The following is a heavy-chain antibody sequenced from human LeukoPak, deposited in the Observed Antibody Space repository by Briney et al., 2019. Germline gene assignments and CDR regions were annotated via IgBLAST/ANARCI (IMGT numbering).Heavy chain of an antibody. J-gene: IGHJ5*02. CDR1: GFTFTSSA. CDR3: AADLRFDCSGGSCYSNWFDP. V-gene: IGHV1-58*02. Sequence: SVKVSCKASGFTFTSSAMQWVRQARGQRLEWIGWIVVGSGNTNYAQKFQERVTITRDMSTSTAYMELSSLRSEDTAVYYCAADLRFDCSGGSCYSNWFDPWGQGTLVTVSS. D-gene: IGHD2-15*01. CDR2: IVVGSGNT.